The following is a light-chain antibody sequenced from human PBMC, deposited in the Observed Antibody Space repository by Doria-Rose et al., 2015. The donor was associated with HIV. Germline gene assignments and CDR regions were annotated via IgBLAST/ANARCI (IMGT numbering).Light chain of an antibody. CDR2: TTS. CDR3: QQTYNNPWT. CDR1: QSLSSY. V-gene: IGKV1-39*01. Sequence: DIRMTQSPSSLSASVGDRVSITCRASQSLSSYLNWYQQKPGRAPNLLVYTTSRLQGGVPSRFSGSGSGTNFTLTISSLQPEDFASYYCQQTYNNPWTFGQGTRVDIK. J-gene: IGKJ1*01.